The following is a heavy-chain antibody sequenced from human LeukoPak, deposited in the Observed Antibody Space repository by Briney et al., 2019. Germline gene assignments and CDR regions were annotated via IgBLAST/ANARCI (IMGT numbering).Heavy chain of an antibody. CDR1: GFTFSNYW. Sequence: GGSLRLSCTTSGFTFSNYWMNWVRQAPGKGLEWVATIKQDGSQKYYVDSVKGRFTISRDNAKNSLYLQMNSLRGDDTAVYYCGRPPLGYCTGGSCSFDPWGQGTLVTVSS. D-gene: IGHD2-15*01. CDR3: GRPPLGYCTGGSCSFDP. V-gene: IGHV3-7*01. J-gene: IGHJ5*02. CDR2: IKQDGSQK.